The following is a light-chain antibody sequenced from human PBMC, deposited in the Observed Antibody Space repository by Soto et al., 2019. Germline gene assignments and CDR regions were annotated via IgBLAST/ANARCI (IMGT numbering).Light chain of an antibody. Sequence: DIQMTQSPSSLSASVGDRVTITCRASQGIGSDLGWYQQKPGKAPKRLIYAAYNLQSGAPSRFSGSGSGTEFTHTISSLQPEDFATYYCLQHNSYPPPFGGGTKVEIK. CDR2: AAY. CDR1: QGIGSD. J-gene: IGKJ4*01. V-gene: IGKV1-17*01. CDR3: LQHNSYPPP.